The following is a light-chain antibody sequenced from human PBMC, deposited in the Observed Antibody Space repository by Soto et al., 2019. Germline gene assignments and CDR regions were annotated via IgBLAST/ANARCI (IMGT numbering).Light chain of an antibody. CDR2: GAS. J-gene: IGKJ1*01. CDR1: QTLGSSF. CDR3: QQYYTTPRT. V-gene: IGKV3-20*01. Sequence: EIVLTQSPGTLSLSPGERATLSCRASQTLGSSFLAWYQQKPGQAPRLLIYGASNRASDIPDRFSGSGSGTDFTLTISRLEPEDVAVYYCQQYYTTPRTFGHGTKVEIK.